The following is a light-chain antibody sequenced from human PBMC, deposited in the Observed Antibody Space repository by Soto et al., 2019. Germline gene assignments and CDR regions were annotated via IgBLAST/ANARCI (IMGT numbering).Light chain of an antibody. CDR3: AAWDDSLNGVV. J-gene: IGLJ2*01. CDR1: SSNIGSNS. V-gene: IGLV1-44*01. Sequence: QSVLTQPPSAAGTPRQRVTISCSGSSSNIGSNSVNRYQLRPGTAHKLLRYTSNQRPSGVPDRFSGSKSGTSASLAISGLQSEDGADYYCAAWDDSLNGVVFGGGTKLTVL. CDR2: TSN.